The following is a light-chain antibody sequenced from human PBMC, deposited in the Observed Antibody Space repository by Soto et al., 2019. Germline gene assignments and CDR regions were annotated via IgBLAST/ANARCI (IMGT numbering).Light chain of an antibody. CDR1: QSISSN. V-gene: IGKV3-20*01. J-gene: IGKJ1*01. Sequence: EIVMTQSPATLSVSPGERATLSCRASQSISSNLAWYQQKPGQAPRLLIYGASNRATGIPDRFSGSGSGTDFTLTISRLELEDSAVYYCQQYGSSGTFGQGTKVDIK. CDR2: GAS. CDR3: QQYGSSGT.